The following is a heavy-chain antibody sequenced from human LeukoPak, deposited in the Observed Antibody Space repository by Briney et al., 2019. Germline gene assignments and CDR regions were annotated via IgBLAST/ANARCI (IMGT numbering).Heavy chain of an antibody. J-gene: IGHJ4*02. CDR2: ISRSGDTT. CDR1: GFAFSSYT. CDR3: AKGKRYPDY. Sequence: GGSLRLSCAASGFAFSSYTMSWVRQAPGKGLEWVSAISRSGDTTYYADSVRGRFTISRDNSKNTVYLQINSLRVEDTAVYYCAKGKRYPDYWGQGTLVTVSS. V-gene: IGHV3-23*01. D-gene: IGHD1-1*01.